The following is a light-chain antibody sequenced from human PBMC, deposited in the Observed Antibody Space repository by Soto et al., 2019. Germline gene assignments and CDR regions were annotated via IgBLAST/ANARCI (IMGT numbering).Light chain of an antibody. V-gene: IGKV3-15*01. CDR1: QSVSSN. CDR2: GAS. CDR3: QHYNNWPWT. Sequence: EIVMTRSPATLSVSPWERASVSWGASQSVSSNLAWYQQKPGQAPRLLIYGASTRATGIPARFSGSGSGTEFTLTISSLQSEDFAVYFCQHYNNWPWTFGQGTKVDIK. J-gene: IGKJ1*01.